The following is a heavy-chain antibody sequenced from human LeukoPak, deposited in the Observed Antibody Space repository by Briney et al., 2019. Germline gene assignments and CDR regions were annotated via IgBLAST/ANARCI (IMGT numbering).Heavy chain of an antibody. CDR1: GFTFSSYA. CDR3: AKDFRRTGVNWFDP. Sequence: PGGSLRLSCAASGFTFSSYAMSWVRQAPGKGLEWVSAISGSGGITYYADSVKVRFTISRDNSKNTLYMQMNSLRAEDTAVYYCAKDFRRTGVNWFDPWGQGTLVTVSS. V-gene: IGHV3-23*01. CDR2: ISGSGGIT. J-gene: IGHJ5*02. D-gene: IGHD1-1*01.